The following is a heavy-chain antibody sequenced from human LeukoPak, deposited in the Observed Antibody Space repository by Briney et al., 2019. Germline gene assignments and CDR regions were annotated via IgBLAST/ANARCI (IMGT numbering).Heavy chain of an antibody. V-gene: IGHV1-18*01. Sequence: ASVTVSCKASGYTFTSYGISWVRQAPGQGLEWMGWVSAYNGNTYYAQKLQGRVTMTTDTSTSTAYMELRSLTSDDTAVYYCAISGSSSSSTRRYYYMDVWGKGTTVTVSS. CDR3: AISGSSSSSTRRYYYMDV. CDR1: GYTFTSYG. CDR2: VSAYNGNT. J-gene: IGHJ6*03. D-gene: IGHD6-6*01.